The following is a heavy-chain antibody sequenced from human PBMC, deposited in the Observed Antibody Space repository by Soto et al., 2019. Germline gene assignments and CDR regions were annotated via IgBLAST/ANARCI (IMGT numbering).Heavy chain of an antibody. CDR1: GFTFSSYW. V-gene: IGHV3-7*01. CDR3: ASSLL. CDR2: IKGDGSEK. J-gene: IGHJ4*02. Sequence: EVQMVESGGGLVQPGGSLRLSCAASGFTFSSYWMYWVRKAPGKGLEWVANIKGDGSEKNYVDAGKCRFTISRDNAKNSLYLQMNSLRVEDTAVYYCASSLLRGQGTQVTVSS.